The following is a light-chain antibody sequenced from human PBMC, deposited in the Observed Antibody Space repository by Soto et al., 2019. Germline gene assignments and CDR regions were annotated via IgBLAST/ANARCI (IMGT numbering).Light chain of an antibody. CDR2: WAS. Sequence: DIVMTQSPDSLAVSLGERATINCKSSQSVLYSSNNKNYLAWYQQKPGQPPKLLIYWASTRESGVPDRFSGSGSGTDFTLTISSLQAEDVAVYYCQQYYSNPVFTFGPGTKVDIK. J-gene: IGKJ3*01. CDR3: QQYYSNPVFT. V-gene: IGKV4-1*01. CDR1: QSVLYSSNNKNY.